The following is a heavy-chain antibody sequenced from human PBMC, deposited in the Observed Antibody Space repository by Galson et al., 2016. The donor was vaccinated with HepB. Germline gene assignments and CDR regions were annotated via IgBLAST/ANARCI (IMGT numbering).Heavy chain of an antibody. V-gene: IGHV1-24*01. J-gene: IGHJ4*02. Sequence: SVKVSCKVSGDPLTDFSMHWVRQAPGKGLEWMGGFDPEDGQTFYAQEFQGRVTLTEDIYTETVYMELSSLRSEDTAVFYGATISKFGDFVSFEVWGQGTLVTVSS. CDR3: ATISKFGDFVSFEV. CDR2: FDPEDGQT. D-gene: IGHD4-17*01. CDR1: GDPLTDFS.